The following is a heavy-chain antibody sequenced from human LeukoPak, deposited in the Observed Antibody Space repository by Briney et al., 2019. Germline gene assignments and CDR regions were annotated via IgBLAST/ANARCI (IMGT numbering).Heavy chain of an antibody. CDR1: GYSFTSYW. Sequence: GESLKISCRGSGYSFTSYWIAWVRQMPGKGLEWMGIIYPGDSDTTYSPSFQGQVTISADKSIDTAYLQWSSLKASDTAIYFCARRGNAFDIWGQGTLVTVSS. CDR2: IYPGDSDT. CDR3: ARRGNAFDI. V-gene: IGHV5-51*01. J-gene: IGHJ3*02.